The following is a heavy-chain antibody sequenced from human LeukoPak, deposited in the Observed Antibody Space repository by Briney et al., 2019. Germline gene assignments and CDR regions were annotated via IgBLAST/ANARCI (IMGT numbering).Heavy chain of an antibody. Sequence: PGGSLRLSCAASGFTFSSYSMNWVRQAPGKGLDSVSSISSSSSYIYYADSVKGRFTISRDNAKNSLYLQMNSLRAEDTAVYYCARDLTPNYSRYFDYWGQGTLVTVSS. J-gene: IGHJ4*02. CDR3: ARDLTPNYSRYFDY. CDR2: ISSSSSYI. V-gene: IGHV3-21*01. D-gene: IGHD4-11*01. CDR1: GFTFSSYS.